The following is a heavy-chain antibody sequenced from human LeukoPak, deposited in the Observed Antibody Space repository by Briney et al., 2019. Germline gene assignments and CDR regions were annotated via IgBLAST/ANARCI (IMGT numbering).Heavy chain of an antibody. D-gene: IGHD2-15*01. CDR1: GGSISSYY. CDR3: ARGGWSLDY. J-gene: IGHJ4*02. V-gene: IGHV4-59*01. CDR2: IYYSGNT. Sequence: KPSETLSLTCTVSGGSISSYYWSWIRQPPGKGLESIGYIYYSGNTNYNPSLKSRVTISVDTSKNQFSLKLSSVTAADTAVYYCARGGWSLDYWGQGTLVTVSS.